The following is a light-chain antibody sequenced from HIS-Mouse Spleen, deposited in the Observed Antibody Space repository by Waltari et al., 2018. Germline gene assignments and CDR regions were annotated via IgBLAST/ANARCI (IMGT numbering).Light chain of an antibody. CDR2: GVS. CDR1: SSDVGGYNY. V-gene: IGLV2-11*01. J-gene: IGLJ1*01. Sequence: QSALTQPRSVSGSPGQSVTISCTGTSSDVGGYNYVSWYQQHPGKAPKLMIYGVSKRPSVVPDRVSGSKSGNTASLTISGLQAEDEADYYCCSYAGSYSYVFGTGTKVTVL. CDR3: CSYAGSYSYV.